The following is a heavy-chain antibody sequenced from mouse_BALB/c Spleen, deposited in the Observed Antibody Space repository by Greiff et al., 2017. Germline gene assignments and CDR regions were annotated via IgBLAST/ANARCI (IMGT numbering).Heavy chain of an antibody. V-gene: IGHV1-15*01. J-gene: IGHJ3*01. CDR2: IDPETGGT. CDR3: TRRGPAWFAY. CDR1: GYTFTDYE. Sequence: VQLQQSGAELVRPGASVTLSCKASGYTFTDYEMHWVKQTPVHGLEWIGAIDPETGGTAYNQKFKGKATLTADKSSSTAYMELRSLTSEDSAVYYCTRRGPAWFAYWGQGTLVTVSA.